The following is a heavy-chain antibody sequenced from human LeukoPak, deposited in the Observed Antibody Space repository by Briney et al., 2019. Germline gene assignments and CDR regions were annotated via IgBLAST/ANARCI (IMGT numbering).Heavy chain of an antibody. CDR3: AREHGITIFGVLLTTSDAFDI. Sequence: GGSLRLSCAASGFTFSSCAMSWVRQAPGKGLEWVSAISGRSGSTYYADSVKGRFTISRDNSKNTLYLQMNSLRAEDTAVYYCAREHGITIFGVLLTTSDAFDIWGQGTMVTVSS. CDR1: GFTFSSCA. V-gene: IGHV3-23*01. D-gene: IGHD3-3*01. J-gene: IGHJ3*02. CDR2: ISGRSGST.